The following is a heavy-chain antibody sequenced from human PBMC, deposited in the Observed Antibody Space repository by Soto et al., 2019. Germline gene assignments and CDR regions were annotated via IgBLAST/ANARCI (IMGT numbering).Heavy chain of an antibody. D-gene: IGHD2-15*01. V-gene: IGHV4-31*03. CDR2: IYYSGST. CDR3: ARDPSYSATPFLEPMRYNWFDP. CDR1: GGSISSGGYY. Sequence: SETLSLTCTVSGGSISSGGYYWSWIRQHPGKGLEWIGYIYYSGSTYYNPSLKSRVTISVDTSKNQFSLKLSSVTAADTAVYYCARDPSYSATPFLEPMRYNWFDPWGQGTLVTVSS. J-gene: IGHJ5*02.